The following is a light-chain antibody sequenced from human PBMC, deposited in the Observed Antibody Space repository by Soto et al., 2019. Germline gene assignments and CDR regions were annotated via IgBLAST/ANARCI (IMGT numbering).Light chain of an antibody. Sequence: DIQITQSPSTLSASVVARLTITCRASQSISSWLAWYQQKPGKAPKLLIYKASTLKSGVPSRFSGSGSGTEFTLTISSLQPDDFATYYCQHYNSYSEAFGQGTKVDIK. CDR1: QSISSW. V-gene: IGKV1-5*03. CDR2: KAS. J-gene: IGKJ1*01. CDR3: QHYNSYSEA.